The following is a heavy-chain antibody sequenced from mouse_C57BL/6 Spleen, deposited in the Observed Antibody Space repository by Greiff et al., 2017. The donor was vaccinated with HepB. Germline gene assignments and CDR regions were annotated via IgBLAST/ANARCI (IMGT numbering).Heavy chain of an antibody. CDR2: IWGVGST. V-gene: IGHV2-6*01. CDR1: GFSLTSYG. D-gene: IGHD3-3*01. J-gene: IGHJ4*01. Sequence: VQLQQSGPGLVAPSQSLSITCTVSGFSLTSYGVDWVRQSPGKGLEWLGVIWGVGSTNYNSALKSRLSISKDNSKSQVFLKMNSLQTDDTAMYYCASRAGGAMDYWGQGTSVTVSS. CDR3: ASRAGGAMDY.